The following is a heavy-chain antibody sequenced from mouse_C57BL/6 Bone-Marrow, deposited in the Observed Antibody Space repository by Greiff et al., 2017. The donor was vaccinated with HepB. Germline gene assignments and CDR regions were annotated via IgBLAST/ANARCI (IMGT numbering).Heavy chain of an antibody. J-gene: IGHJ3*01. Sequence: VHLVESGPGLVAPSQSLSITCTVSGFSLTSYGVSWVRQPPGKGLEWLGVIWGDGSTNYHSALISRLSISKDNSKSQVFLKLNSLQTDETATYYCATYSNSPWFAYWGQGTLVTVSA. CDR3: ATYSNSPWFAY. CDR2: IWGDGST. CDR1: GFSLTSYG. V-gene: IGHV2-3*01. D-gene: IGHD2-5*01.